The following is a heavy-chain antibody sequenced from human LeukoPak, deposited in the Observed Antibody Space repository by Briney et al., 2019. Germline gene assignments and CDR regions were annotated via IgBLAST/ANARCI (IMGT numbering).Heavy chain of an antibody. CDR2: ISAYNGNT. V-gene: IGHV1-18*01. J-gene: IGHJ6*03. CDR1: SYTFTSYG. D-gene: IGHD6-13*01. CDR3: ARVSDDSSSWRGAINYYYYYMYV. Sequence: ASVKVSCNASSYTFTSYGISWVRQAPGQGLEWMGWISAYNGNTNYAQKLQGRVTMTTDTSTSTAYMELRSLRSDDTAVYYCARVSDDSSSWRGAINYYYYYMYVWGKGTTVTVSS.